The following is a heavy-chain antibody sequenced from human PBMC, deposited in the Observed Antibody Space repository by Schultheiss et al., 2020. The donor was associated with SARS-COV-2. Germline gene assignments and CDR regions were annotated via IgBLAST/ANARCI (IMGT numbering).Heavy chain of an antibody. J-gene: IGHJ6*02. V-gene: IGHV3-66*01. CDR2: IYSGGST. CDR3: ARVKRGMGMDV. D-gene: IGHD3-16*01. Sequence: GGSLRLSCAASGFTFSSYSMNWVRQAPGKGLEWVSVIYSGGSTYYADSVKGRFTISRDNSKNTLYLQMNSLRAEDTAVYYCARVKRGMGMDVWGQGTTVTVSS. CDR1: GFTFSSYS.